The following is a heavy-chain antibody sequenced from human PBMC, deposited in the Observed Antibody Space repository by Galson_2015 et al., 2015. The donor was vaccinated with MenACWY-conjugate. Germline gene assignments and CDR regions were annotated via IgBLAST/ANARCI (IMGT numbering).Heavy chain of an antibody. CDR2: ISGGGGGT. D-gene: IGHD6-25*01. CDR1: GFTFSSYA. CDR3: AKDLSAKGYYYYGMDV. V-gene: IGHV3-23*01. Sequence: SLRLSCAASGFTFSSYAMSWDRQAPGKGLERVATISGGGGGTFYADSVKGRFTISRDNSKNTQYLEMNSLRAEDTAVYYCAKDLSAKGYYYYGMDVWGQGTTVTVSS. J-gene: IGHJ6*02.